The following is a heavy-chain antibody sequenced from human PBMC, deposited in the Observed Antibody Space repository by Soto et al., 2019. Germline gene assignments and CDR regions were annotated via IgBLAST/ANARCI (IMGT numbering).Heavy chain of an antibody. CDR3: AKDAYERIVVVTAGPDY. D-gene: IGHD2-21*02. CDR2: ISYDGSNK. Sequence: QVQLVESGGGVVQPGRSLRLSCAASGFTFSSYGMHWVRQAPGKGLEWVAVISYDGSNKYYADSVKGRFTISRDNSKNTLELQMNSLRAEDTAVYYCAKDAYERIVVVTAGPDYWGQGTLVTVSS. J-gene: IGHJ4*02. V-gene: IGHV3-30*18. CDR1: GFTFSSYG.